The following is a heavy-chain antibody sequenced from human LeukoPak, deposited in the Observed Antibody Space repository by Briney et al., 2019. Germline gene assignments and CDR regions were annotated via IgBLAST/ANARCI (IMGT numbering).Heavy chain of an antibody. J-gene: IGHJ6*03. V-gene: IGHV4-34*01. CDR1: GGSFSGYY. Sequence: KPSETLSLTCAVYGGSFSGYYWSWIRQPPGKGLEWIGEINHSGSTNYNPSLKSRVTISVDTSKNQFSLKLSSVTAADTAVYYCARSIDYYMDVWGKGTTVTVSS. CDR2: INHSGST. D-gene: IGHD2-15*01. CDR3: ARSIDYYMDV.